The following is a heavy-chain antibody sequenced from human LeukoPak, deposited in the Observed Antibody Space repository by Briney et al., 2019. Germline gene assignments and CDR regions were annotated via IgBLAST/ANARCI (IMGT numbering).Heavy chain of an antibody. CDR2: IYYSGST. J-gene: IGHJ6*03. CDR1: GGSISSSSYY. D-gene: IGHD3/OR15-3a*01. Sequence: SETLSLTCTVSGGSISSSSYYWGWIRQPPGKGLEWIGSIYYSGSTYYNPSLKSRVTMSVDTSKNQFSLKVSSVTAADTAVYYCAREWTGDYYYYYMDVWGKGTTVTVSS. V-gene: IGHV4-39*07. CDR3: AREWTGDYYYYYMDV.